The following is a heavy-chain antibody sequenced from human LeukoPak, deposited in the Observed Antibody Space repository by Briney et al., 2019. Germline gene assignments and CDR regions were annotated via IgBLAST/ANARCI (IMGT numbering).Heavy chain of an antibody. CDR2: INPNSGGT. CDR3: ARWLQTKTLFDY. CDR1: GYTFTGYC. D-gene: IGHD5-24*01. V-gene: IGHV1-2*02. Sequence: ASVKVSCKASGYTFTGYCMHWVRQAPGQGLEWMGWINPNSGGTNYAQKFQGRVTMTRDTSISTAYMELSRLRSDDTTVYYCARWLQTKTLFDYWGQGTLVTVSS. J-gene: IGHJ4*02.